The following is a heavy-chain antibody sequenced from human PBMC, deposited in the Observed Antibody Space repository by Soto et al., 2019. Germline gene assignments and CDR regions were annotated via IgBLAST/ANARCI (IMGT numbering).Heavy chain of an antibody. CDR2: IYYSGST. CDR1: GGSISSYY. V-gene: IGHV4-59*01. CDR3: ARRWGTYFDY. Sequence: SETLSLTCTVSGGSISSYYWSWIRQPPGKGLEWIGYIYYSGSTNYNPSLKSRVTISVDTPKNQFSLKLSSVTAADTAVYYCARRWGTYFDYWGQGTLVTVSS. J-gene: IGHJ4*02. D-gene: IGHD7-27*01.